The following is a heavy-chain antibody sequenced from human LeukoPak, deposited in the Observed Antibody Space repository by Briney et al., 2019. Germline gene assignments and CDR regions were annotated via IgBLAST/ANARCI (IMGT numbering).Heavy chain of an antibody. CDR1: GDSINNYY. J-gene: IGHJ5*02. D-gene: IGHD1-14*01. CDR2: IYTSGST. CDR3: ARELLRTTAPFDP. V-gene: IGHV4-4*07. Sequence: SSETLSLTCTVSGDSINNYYWSWIRQSPGKGLEWIGRIYTSGSTNYNPSLKSRVTMSVDTSKNQFSLKLSSVTAADTAVYYCARELLRTTAPFDPWGQGTLVTVSS.